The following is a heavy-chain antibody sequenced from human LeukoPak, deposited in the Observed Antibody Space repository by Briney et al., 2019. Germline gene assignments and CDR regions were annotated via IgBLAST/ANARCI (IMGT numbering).Heavy chain of an antibody. J-gene: IGHJ4*02. Sequence: GGSLRLSCAASGFTFNTYEMNWVRLAPGKGPEWVAYISRSGSTRNYADSVKGRFTISRDNAKNSLYLQLKSLRAEDTAVYYCARGFYGGEIDYWGQGTLVTVSS. CDR2: ISRSGSTR. D-gene: IGHD4-23*01. V-gene: IGHV3-48*03. CDR3: ARGFYGGEIDY. CDR1: GFTFNTYE.